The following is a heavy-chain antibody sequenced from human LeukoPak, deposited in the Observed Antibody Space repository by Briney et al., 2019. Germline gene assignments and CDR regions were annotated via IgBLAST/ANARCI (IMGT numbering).Heavy chain of an antibody. CDR2: IKQDGSEK. J-gene: IGHJ4*02. Sequence: PGGSLRLSCAASGFTFGSYWMSWVRQAPGKGLEWVAHIKQDGSEKRYVDSVKGRFTISRDNAKNSLYLQMNSLRAEDTAVYYCARVQTTFLDWGQGTLVTVSS. CDR3: ARVQTTFLD. D-gene: IGHD2/OR15-2a*01. V-gene: IGHV3-7*01. CDR1: GFTFGSYW.